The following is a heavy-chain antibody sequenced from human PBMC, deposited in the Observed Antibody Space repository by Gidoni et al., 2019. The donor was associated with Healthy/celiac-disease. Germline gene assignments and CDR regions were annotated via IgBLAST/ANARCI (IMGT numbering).Heavy chain of an antibody. CDR1: GFTFRSYA. CDR2: ISGSGGST. D-gene: IGHD2-15*01. J-gene: IGHJ4*02. Sequence: EVQLLESGGGLVQPGGSLRLSCAASGFTFRSYAMSWVRQAPGKGLEWVSAISGSGGSTYYADSVKGRFTISRDNSKNTLYLQMNSLRAEDTAVYYCAKPRRGYCSGGSCYIFDYWGQGTLVTVSS. V-gene: IGHV3-23*01. CDR3: AKPRRGYCSGGSCYIFDY.